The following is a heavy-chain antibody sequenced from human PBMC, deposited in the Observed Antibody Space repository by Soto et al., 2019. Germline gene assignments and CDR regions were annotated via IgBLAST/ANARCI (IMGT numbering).Heavy chain of an antibody. D-gene: IGHD6-6*01. CDR3: ARDFQYSSSSTYDY. CDR1: GGTFSSYA. Sequence: SVKVSCKASGGTFSSYAISWVRQAPGQGLEWMGGIIPIFGTVNYAQKFQGRVTITADESTSTAYMELSSLRSEDTAVYYCARDFQYSSSSTYDYWGQGTLVTVSS. CDR2: IIPIFGTV. J-gene: IGHJ4*02. V-gene: IGHV1-69*13.